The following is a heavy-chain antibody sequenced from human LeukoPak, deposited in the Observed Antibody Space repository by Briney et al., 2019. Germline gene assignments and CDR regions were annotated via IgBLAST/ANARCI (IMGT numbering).Heavy chain of an antibody. CDR1: GGTFSSYA. CDR2: IIPIFGTA. J-gene: IGHJ4*02. Sequence: ASVKVSCKASGGTFSSYAISWVRQAPGQGLEWMGGIIPIFGTANYAQKFQGRVTITADESTSTAYMELSSLRSEDTAVYYCARSSWELLRLYYFDYWGQGTLVTVSS. V-gene: IGHV1-69*13. CDR3: ARSSWELLRLYYFDY. D-gene: IGHD1-26*01.